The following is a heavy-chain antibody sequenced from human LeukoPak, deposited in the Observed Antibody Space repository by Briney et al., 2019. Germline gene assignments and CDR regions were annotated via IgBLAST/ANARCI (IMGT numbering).Heavy chain of an antibody. CDR1: GFTFSSYE. V-gene: IGHV3-48*03. Sequence: PGGSLRLSCAASGFTFSSYEMNWVRQAPGKGLEWVSYISSSGSTIYYADSVKGRFTISRDNAKNPLYLQMNSLRAEDTAVYYCATLRRDSSGYYPPIDYWGQGTLVTVSS. CDR2: ISSSGSTI. J-gene: IGHJ4*02. D-gene: IGHD3-22*01. CDR3: ATLRRDSSGYYPPIDY.